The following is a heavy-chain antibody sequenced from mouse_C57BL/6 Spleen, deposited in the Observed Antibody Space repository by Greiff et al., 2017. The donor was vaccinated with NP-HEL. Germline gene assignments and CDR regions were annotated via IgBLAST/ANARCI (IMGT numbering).Heavy chain of an antibody. CDR3: AKSDYDAMDY. CDR2: IWSGGST. Sequence: VMLVESGPGLVQPSQSLSITCTVSGFSLTSYGVHWVRQPPGKGLEWLGVIWSGGSTDYNAAFISRLSISKDNSKSQVFFKMNSLQADDTAIYYCAKSDYDAMDYWGQGTSVTVSS. J-gene: IGHJ4*01. CDR1: GFSLTSYG. V-gene: IGHV2-4*01.